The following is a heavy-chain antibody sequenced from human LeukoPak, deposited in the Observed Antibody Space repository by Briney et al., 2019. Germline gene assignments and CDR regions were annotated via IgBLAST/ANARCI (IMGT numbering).Heavy chain of an antibody. Sequence: PGGSLRLSCAASGFAFRNYEMNWVRQAPGKGLEWVSYISSSGGTIYYADSVKGRFTISRDNAKNSLNLQMNSLRAEDTAVYYCARSDWFDPWGQGTLVTVSS. CDR1: GFAFRNYE. CDR3: ARSDWFDP. J-gene: IGHJ5*02. V-gene: IGHV3-48*03. CDR2: ISSSGGTI.